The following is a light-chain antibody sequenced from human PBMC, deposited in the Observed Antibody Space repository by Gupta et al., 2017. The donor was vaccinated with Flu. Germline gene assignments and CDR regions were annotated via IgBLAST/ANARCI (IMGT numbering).Light chain of an antibody. CDR1: IGDADIFVL. Sequence: QSAVTQPAPVSGSPGQSIARSCSRAIGDADIFVLVSWYQQHPGKAPKLIVYEFNKRPSGISPRFFGPKSGNTASLTISALQVEGEAGYYCCPYGRGDTWVFGGGTKVTVL. CDR3: CPYGRGDTWV. V-gene: IGLV2-23*02. J-gene: IGLJ3*02. CDR2: EFN.